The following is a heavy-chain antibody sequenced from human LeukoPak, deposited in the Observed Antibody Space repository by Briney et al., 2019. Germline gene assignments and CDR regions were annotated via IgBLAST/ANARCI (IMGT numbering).Heavy chain of an antibody. CDR3: YKDLAPRRGLQLGPFDY. V-gene: IGHV3-33*06. CDR2: IWYDGSNK. CDR1: GFTFRIYG. Sequence: PGGSLRLSCAASGFTFRIYGMHWVRQAPGKGLEWVAVIWYDGSNKYYADSVKGRFTISRDNSKNTLYLQMNSLRAEDTAVYYCYKDLAPRRGLQLGPFDYWGQGTLVTVSS. D-gene: IGHD5-24*01. J-gene: IGHJ4*02.